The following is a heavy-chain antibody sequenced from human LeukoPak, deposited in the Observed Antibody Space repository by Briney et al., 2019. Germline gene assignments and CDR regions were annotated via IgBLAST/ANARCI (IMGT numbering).Heavy chain of an antibody. J-gene: IGHJ4*02. CDR1: GGSISSYY. D-gene: IGHD3-9*01. V-gene: IGHV4-59*01. CDR3: ANSAYHIFLEY. CDR2: IYYSGST. Sequence: SEALSLTCTVSGGSISSYYWSWIRQPPGKGLEWIGYIYYSGSTNYNPSLKSRVTISVDTSKNQFSLKLSSVTAADTAVYYCANSAYHIFLEYWGQGTLVTVSS.